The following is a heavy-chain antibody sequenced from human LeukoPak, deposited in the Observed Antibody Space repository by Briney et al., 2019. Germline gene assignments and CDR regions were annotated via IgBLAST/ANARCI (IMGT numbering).Heavy chain of an antibody. D-gene: IGHD3-22*01. J-gene: IGHJ4*02. V-gene: IGHV3-33*01. CDR3: ARVAMSDSRGYCDY. CDR1: GFTFSSYA. Sequence: GGSLRLSCAASGFTFSSYAMPWVRQAPGKGLEWVAVIWYDGSNKNYADSVKGRFTISRDNSKNTLYLQMNSLRAEDTAVYYCARVAMSDSRGYCDYWGQGTKVTVSS. CDR2: IWYDGSNK.